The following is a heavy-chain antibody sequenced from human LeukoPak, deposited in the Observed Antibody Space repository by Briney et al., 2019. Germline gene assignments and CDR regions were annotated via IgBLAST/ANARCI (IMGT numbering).Heavy chain of an antibody. D-gene: IGHD3-22*01. CDR1: GGSISSSSYY. CDR2: IYYSGST. CDR3: ARGIPSGYYYGGSFDP. J-gene: IGHJ5*02. Sequence: SETLSLTCTVSGGSISSSSYYWGWIRQPPGKGLEWIGSIYYSGSTYYNPSLKSRVTISVDTSKNQFSLKLSSVTTADTAVYYCARGIPSGYYYGGSFDPWGQGTLVTVSS. V-gene: IGHV4-39*07.